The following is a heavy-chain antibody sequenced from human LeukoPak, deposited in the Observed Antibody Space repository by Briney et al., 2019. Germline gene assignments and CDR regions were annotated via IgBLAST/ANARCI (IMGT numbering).Heavy chain of an antibody. Sequence: GGSLRLSCAASGFTFSSYAMSWVRQAPGKGLEWVSAISGRGGSTYYADSVKGRFTISRDNSKNTLYLQMNSLRAEDTAVYYCAKDIAYYDSSGYYDHDAFDIWGQGTMVTVSS. V-gene: IGHV3-23*01. CDR3: AKDIAYYDSSGYYDHDAFDI. CDR1: GFTFSSYA. J-gene: IGHJ3*02. CDR2: ISGRGGST. D-gene: IGHD3-22*01.